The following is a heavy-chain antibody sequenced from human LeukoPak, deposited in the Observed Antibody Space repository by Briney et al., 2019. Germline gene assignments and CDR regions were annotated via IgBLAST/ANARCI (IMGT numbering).Heavy chain of an antibody. CDR3: ARGRNYYGSGSYYNPFDY. CDR2: ISRSSSYI. Sequence: GGSLRLSCAASGFTFSSYSMNWVRQAPGKGLEWVSSISRSSSYIYYADSVKGRFTISRDNAKNSLYLQMNSLRAEDTAVYYCARGRNYYGSGSYYNPFDYWGQGTLVTVSS. D-gene: IGHD3-10*01. CDR1: GFTFSSYS. J-gene: IGHJ4*02. V-gene: IGHV3-21*01.